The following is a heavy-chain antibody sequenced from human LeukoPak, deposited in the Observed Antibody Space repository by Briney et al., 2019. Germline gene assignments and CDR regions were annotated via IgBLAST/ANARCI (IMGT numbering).Heavy chain of an antibody. CDR1: GFTFSSYF. D-gene: IGHD3-10*01. CDR2: IKQDGSEK. V-gene: IGHV3-7*01. Sequence: GGSLRLSCAASGFTFSSYFMSWVRQARGKGLEWVANIKQDGSEKYYVDSVKGRFTISRDNAKNSLYLQMNSLRAEDTAVYYCARDRLGVTRMYFDSWGQGTLVTVSS. CDR3: ARDRLGVTRMYFDS. J-gene: IGHJ4*02.